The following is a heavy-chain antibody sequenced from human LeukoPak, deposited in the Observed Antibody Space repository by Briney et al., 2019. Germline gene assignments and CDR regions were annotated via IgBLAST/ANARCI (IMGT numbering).Heavy chain of an antibody. D-gene: IGHD3-10*01. J-gene: IGHJ5*02. V-gene: IGHV4-30-4*01. CDR1: GGSISSGDYY. CDR3: ARDHPRGFRGVKFDP. Sequence: SETLSLTSTVSGGSISSGDYYWSWIRQPPGKGLEWIGYIYYSGSTYYNPSLKSRVTISVDTSKNQFSLKLSSVTAADTAVYYCARDHPRGFRGVKFDPWGQGTLVTVSS. CDR2: IYYSGST.